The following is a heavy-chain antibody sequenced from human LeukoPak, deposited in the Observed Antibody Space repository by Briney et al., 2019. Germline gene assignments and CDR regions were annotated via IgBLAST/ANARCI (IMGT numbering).Heavy chain of an antibody. CDR3: ARDRDGYNSD. CDR2: INPSGAST. V-gene: IGHV1-46*01. Sequence: ASVKVSCKASGYTFTSYYIHWVRQVPGQGLEWMGIINPSGASTRYAQKFQGRVTMTRDTSTSTVYMELSSLRSEDTAVYYCARDRDGYNSDWGQGTLVTVSS. J-gene: IGHJ4*02. CDR1: GYTFTSYY. D-gene: IGHD5-24*01.